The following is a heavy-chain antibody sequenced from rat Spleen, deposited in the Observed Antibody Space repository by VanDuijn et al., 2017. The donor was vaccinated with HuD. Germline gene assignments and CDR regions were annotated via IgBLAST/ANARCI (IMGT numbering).Heavy chain of an antibody. Sequence: QVQLKESGPGLVQPSQTLSLTCTVSGFSLSSYNVHWVRQSIGKGLEWMGIIWTGGTTNYNSALRSRLSITRDTSKSQVFLKVNSLQTEDMATYYCTGGDWSGYFDYWGQGVMVTVSS. V-gene: IGHV2-30*01. D-gene: IGHD1-1*01. CDR3: TGGDWSGYFDY. CDR2: IWTGGTT. J-gene: IGHJ2*01. CDR1: GFSLSSYN.